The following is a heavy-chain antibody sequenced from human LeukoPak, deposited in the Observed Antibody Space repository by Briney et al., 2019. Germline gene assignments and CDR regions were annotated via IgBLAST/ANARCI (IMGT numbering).Heavy chain of an antibody. Sequence: SETLFLTCTVSGGSISIYFWSWIRQPPGKGLEWIGYISNTGNTIYNPSLKSRVTISVDTSKNQFSLKLSSVTAADTAVYYCARDRKYYYDSSGFSDYWGQGTLVTVSS. D-gene: IGHD3-22*01. V-gene: IGHV4-59*12. CDR1: GGSISIYF. CDR2: ISNTGNT. CDR3: ARDRKYYYDSSGFSDY. J-gene: IGHJ4*02.